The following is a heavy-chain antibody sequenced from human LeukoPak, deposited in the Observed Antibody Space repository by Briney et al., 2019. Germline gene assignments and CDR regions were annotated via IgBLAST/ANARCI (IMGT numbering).Heavy chain of an antibody. CDR2: ISWNSKNI. D-gene: IGHD6-19*01. J-gene: IGHJ6*02. Sequence: GGSLRLSCAASGFTFDDYAMFWVRQAPGKGLEWVSGISWNSKNIGYAASVKGRFTISRDNGKNSLYLQMNSLRAEDTAFYYCAGGNRESSGFYYYYGMDVWGQGTTVTVSS. CDR1: GFTFDDYA. CDR3: AGGNRESSGFYYYYGMDV. V-gene: IGHV3-9*01.